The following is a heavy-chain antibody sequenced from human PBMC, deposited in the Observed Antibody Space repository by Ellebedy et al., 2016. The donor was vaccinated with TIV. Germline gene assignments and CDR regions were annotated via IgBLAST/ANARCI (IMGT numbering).Heavy chain of an antibody. CDR2: IYPGDSDT. Sequence: GESLKISCRASGYTFTSYWIGWVRQMPGKGLEWMGIIYPGDSDTRYSPSFQGQVTISADKSISTAYLQWSSLKASHTAMYYCARRWGYSSGWERYFDLWGRGTLVTVSS. CDR1: GYTFTSYW. J-gene: IGHJ2*01. D-gene: IGHD6-19*01. V-gene: IGHV5-51*01. CDR3: ARRWGYSSGWERYFDL.